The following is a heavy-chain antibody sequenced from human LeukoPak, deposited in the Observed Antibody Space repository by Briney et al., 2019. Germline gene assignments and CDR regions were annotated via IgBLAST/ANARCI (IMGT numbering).Heavy chain of an antibody. Sequence: GGSLRLSCATSGFTFSNYWMHWVRQAPGKGLEWVSAISGSGGSTYYADSVKGRFTISRDNSKNTLYLQMNSLRAEDTAVYYCAGRGSGSYFDFWGQGTLVTVSS. CDR3: AGRGSGSYFDF. CDR2: ISGSGGST. D-gene: IGHD3-10*01. V-gene: IGHV3-23*01. J-gene: IGHJ4*02. CDR1: GFTFSNYW.